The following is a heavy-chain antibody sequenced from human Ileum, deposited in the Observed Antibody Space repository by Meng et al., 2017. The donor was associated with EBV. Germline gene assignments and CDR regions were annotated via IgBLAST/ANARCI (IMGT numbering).Heavy chain of an antibody. CDR3: ARGGGVLTPLDY. V-gene: IGHV4-34*01. CDR1: CGSFSDYF. D-gene: IGHD2-8*02. CDR2: INHNGGT. Sequence: GQRQQWGAGLLKPSETLSLTCAVYCGSFSDYFWSWIRQPPGKGLEWIGEINHNGGTNYNPSLNPSLKSRVTISVDTSKNQFSLKLSSVTAADTAVYYCARGGGVLTPLDYWGQGTLVTVSS. J-gene: IGHJ4*02.